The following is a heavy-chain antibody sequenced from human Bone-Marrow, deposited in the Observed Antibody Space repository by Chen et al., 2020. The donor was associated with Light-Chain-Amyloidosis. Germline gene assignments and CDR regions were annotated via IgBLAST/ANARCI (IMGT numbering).Heavy chain of an antibody. CDR3: ARRRDGYNFDY. Sequence: EVQLEQSGPEVKKPGGSLKISWKGLGHTFPNYWIGWVRQMPGKGLEWTGVIYPDDSDARDSPSFEGQVTISADKSITTAYLQWRSLKASDTAMYYCARRRDGYNFDYWGQGTLVTVSS. J-gene: IGHJ4*02. V-gene: IGHV5-51*01. CDR2: IYPDDSDA. CDR1: GHTFPNYW. D-gene: IGHD5-12*01.